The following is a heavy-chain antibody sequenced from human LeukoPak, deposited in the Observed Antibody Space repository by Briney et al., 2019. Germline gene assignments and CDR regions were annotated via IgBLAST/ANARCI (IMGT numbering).Heavy chain of an antibody. CDR1: GYSFTSYW. D-gene: IGHD2-15*01. V-gene: IGHV5-51*01. Sequence: GESLKISCKGSGYSFTSYWIGWVRQMPGKGLEWMGIIYPGDSDTRYSPSFQGQVTISADKSISTAYLQWSSLKASDTAMYYCARHPPPYCSGGSCLDYWGQGTLVTVSS. CDR3: ARHPPPYCSGGSCLDY. J-gene: IGHJ4*02. CDR2: IYPGDSDT.